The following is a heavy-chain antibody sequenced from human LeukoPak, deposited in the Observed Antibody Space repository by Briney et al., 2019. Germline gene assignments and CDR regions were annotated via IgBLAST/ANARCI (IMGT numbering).Heavy chain of an antibody. V-gene: IGHV4-59*01. Sequence: SETLSLTCTVSGGSISGYYWSWIRQPPGKGLEWIGYIYYSGSTNYNPSLKSRVTISVDTSKNQFSLKLSSVTAADTAVYYCARAVAVYSFDYWGQGTLVTVSS. CDR1: GGSISGYY. D-gene: IGHD6-19*01. J-gene: IGHJ4*02. CDR3: ARAVAVYSFDY. CDR2: IYYSGST.